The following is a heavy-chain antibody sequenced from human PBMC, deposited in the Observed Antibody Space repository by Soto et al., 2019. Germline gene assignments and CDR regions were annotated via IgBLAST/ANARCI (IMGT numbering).Heavy chain of an antibody. Sequence: QVQLVQSGAEVKKPGASVQVSCKASGYTFTSYDINWVRQATGQGLEWIGWMSPRTGNTGYAQKFQGRVTMTRNPSISTAYMELSCLRSEDTAVYYCARGPPDWGFDYWGQGTLVPVSS. CDR1: GYTFTSYD. V-gene: IGHV1-8*01. CDR2: MSPRTGNT. CDR3: ARGPPDWGFDY. J-gene: IGHJ4*02. D-gene: IGHD7-27*01.